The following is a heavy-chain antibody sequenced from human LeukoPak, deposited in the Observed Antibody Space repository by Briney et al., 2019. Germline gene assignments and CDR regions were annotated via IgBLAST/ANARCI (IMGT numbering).Heavy chain of an antibody. D-gene: IGHD3-10*01. CDR3: ASWGGNSGSYFNYYYYMDV. CDR2: INPNSGGT. CDR1: GYTFTGYY. J-gene: IGHJ6*03. V-gene: IGHV1-2*02. Sequence: ASVRVSCKASGYTFTGYYMHWVRQAPGQGLEWMGWINPNSGGTNYAQKFQGRVTMTRDTSISTAYMELSRLRSDDTAVYYCASWGGNSGSYFNYYYYMDVWGKGTTVTVSS.